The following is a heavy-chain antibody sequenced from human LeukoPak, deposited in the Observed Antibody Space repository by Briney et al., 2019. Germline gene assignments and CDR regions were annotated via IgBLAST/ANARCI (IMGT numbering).Heavy chain of an antibody. V-gene: IGHV3-9*01. D-gene: IGHD2-15*01. CDR1: GFNVDDYA. Sequence: GRSLTLSCAVSGFNVDDYAIHWVRQPPGKGLEWVSGIRWDRGTVVYAGSVKGRFTMSRDSAKNSVYLQMNSLRPEDTALYYCARGIDSSGTYSGWGFHFRYWGQGTQVTVSS. CDR2: IRWDRGTV. CDR3: ARGIDSSGTYSGWGFHFRY. J-gene: IGHJ4*02.